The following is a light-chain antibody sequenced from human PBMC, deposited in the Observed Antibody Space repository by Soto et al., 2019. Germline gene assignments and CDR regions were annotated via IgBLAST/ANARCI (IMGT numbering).Light chain of an antibody. CDR1: SRSVDSYDF. Sequence: QSALTQPASVSGSPGQSIIISCTGISRSVDSYDFVSWYQQHPGKAPKLIIYEGTQRPSGVSNRFSGSKSGNTASLTISGLQAEDEADYYCSSYTSSSTLEVFGGGTKLTVL. V-gene: IGLV2-14*02. CDR2: EGT. CDR3: SSYTSSSTLEV. J-gene: IGLJ2*01.